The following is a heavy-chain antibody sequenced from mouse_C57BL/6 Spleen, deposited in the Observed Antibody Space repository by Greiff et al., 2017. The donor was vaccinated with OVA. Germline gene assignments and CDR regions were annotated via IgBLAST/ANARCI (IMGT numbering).Heavy chain of an antibody. J-gene: IGHJ4*01. CDR1: GYTFTSYW. CDR3: ARQGYLYARYAMDY. CDR2: ISPGSGST. D-gene: IGHD1-1*01. V-gene: IGHV1-55*01. Sequence: QVQLQQPGAELVKPGASVTMSCKASGYTFTSYWITLVKQRPGQGLEWIGDISPGSGSTNYNEKFKSKGTLTVDTSSRTAYMQFSSLTSEDSAVYYCARQGYLYARYAMDYWGQGTPVTVSS.